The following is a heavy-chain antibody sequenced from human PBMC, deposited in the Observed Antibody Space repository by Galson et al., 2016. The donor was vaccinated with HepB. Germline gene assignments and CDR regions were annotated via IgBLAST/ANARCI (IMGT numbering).Heavy chain of an antibody. CDR1: XXSVXXXDXX. J-gene: IGHJ4*02. D-gene: IGHD6-6*01. V-gene: IGHV4-31*03. Sequence: TXXLTCTVXXXSVXXXDXXXSWXXQLPGQGLEWIGHIDDXGSADYNPSLKSRIFMSVDTSENKLSLEVRSVTAADTAVYYCARNSSSGVFDSWGQGTLVTVSS. CDR2: IDDXGSA. CDR3: ARNSSSGVFDS.